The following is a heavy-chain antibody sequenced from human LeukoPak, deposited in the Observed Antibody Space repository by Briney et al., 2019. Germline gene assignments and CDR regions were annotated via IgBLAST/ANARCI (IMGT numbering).Heavy chain of an antibody. CDR2: ISSRGYT. D-gene: IGHD2-2*01. CDR3: XRDCKRRYCSSTSCFCGMDV. J-gene: IGHJ6*02. CDR1: GSSVSNHW. Sequence: SETLSLTCTVSGSSVSNHWWIWIRQPAGKGLEWIGRISSRGYTNYNPPLKSRVAMSVDTSKNQFSLKLSSVTAADTAVYYCXRDCKRRYCSSTSCFCGMDVWGQGTTVTVSS. V-gene: IGHV4-4*07.